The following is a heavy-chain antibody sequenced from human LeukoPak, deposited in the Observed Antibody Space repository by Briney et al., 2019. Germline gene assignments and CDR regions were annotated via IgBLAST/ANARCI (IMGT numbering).Heavy chain of an antibody. CDR2: ISSSGSTI. J-gene: IGHJ4*02. CDR1: GFTFSDYY. V-gene: IGHV3-11*01. CDR3: ARRNYYGSGSSRFDY. D-gene: IGHD3-10*01. Sequence: GGSLRLSCAASGFTFSDYYMSWIRQAPGKGLEWVSYISSSGSTIYYADSVKGRFTISRDNAKNSLYLQTNSLRAEDTAVYYCARRNYYGSGSSRFDYWGQGTLVTVSS.